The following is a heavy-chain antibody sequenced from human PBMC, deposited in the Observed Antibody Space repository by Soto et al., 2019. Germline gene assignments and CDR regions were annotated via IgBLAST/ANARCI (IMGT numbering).Heavy chain of an antibody. Sequence: QVQLVESGGGLVKPGGSLRLSCAASGFSFSDYYMTWIRQAPGKGLEWVSYISNSGGINYADSVKGRFTISRDNAKNSLFLEMNSLRAEDTALYYCARRPRGGSLDYWGQGTLVTVSS. CDR1: GFSFSDYY. CDR2: ISNSGGI. CDR3: ARRPRGGSLDY. V-gene: IGHV3-11*01. D-gene: IGHD1-26*01. J-gene: IGHJ4*02.